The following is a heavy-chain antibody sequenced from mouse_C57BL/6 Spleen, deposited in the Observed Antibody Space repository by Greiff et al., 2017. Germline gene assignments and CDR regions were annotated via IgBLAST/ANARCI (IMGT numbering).Heavy chain of an antibody. V-gene: IGHV1-4*01. J-gene: IGHJ2*01. CDR2: INPSSGYT. CDR3: ARDYGSSYSY. D-gene: IGHD1-1*01. CDR1: GYTFTSYT. Sequence: VHLVESGAELARPGASVKMSCKASGYTFTSYTMHWVKQRPGQGLEWIGYINPSSGYTKYNQKFKDKATLTADKSSSTAYMQLSSLTSEDSAVYYCARDYGSSYSYWGQGTTLTVSS.